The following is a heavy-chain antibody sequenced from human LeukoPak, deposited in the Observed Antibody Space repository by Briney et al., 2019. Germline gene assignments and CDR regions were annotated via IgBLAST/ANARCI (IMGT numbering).Heavy chain of an antibody. D-gene: IGHD3-16*01. CDR2: IFSTGMA. CDR1: GDSMSGHW. J-gene: IGHJ6*03. V-gene: IGHV4-59*11. CDR3: AKYITLPHARHYMDV. Sequence: SETLSLTCTVSGDSMSGHWWSWVRQPPGKGLEWIAHIFSTGMAYSTPSLMSRVSISVDTSNNQFSLTLSSLTAADTAVYFCAKYITLPHARHYMDVWGKGSTVAVSS.